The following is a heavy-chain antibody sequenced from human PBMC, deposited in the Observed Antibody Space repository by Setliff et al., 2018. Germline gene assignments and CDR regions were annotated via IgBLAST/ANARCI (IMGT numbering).Heavy chain of an antibody. V-gene: IGHV3-30*02. CDR2: VRFDGSYK. CDR1: GFVFGTYG. CDR3: AKRKGIAALDY. J-gene: IGHJ4*02. Sequence: GGSLRLSCAASGFVFGTYGMHWVRQAPGKGLDWVASVRFDGSYKVYADSVKGRFTISRDNIKNPAFLQINSLRADDTAVYYCAKRKGIAALDYWGQGTLVTVSA. D-gene: IGHD2-15*01.